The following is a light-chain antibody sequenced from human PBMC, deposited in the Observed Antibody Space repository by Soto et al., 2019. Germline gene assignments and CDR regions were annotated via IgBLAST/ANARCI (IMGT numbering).Light chain of an antibody. J-gene: IGKJ1*01. CDR2: ETS. CDR3: QQYKDYWT. Sequence: DVQMTQSPSTLCASVGDTVTITCRASQSISRWLAWYQQKPGKAPKLLIYETSSLEDGVPSRFTGSGSGTEFSLTITSLQPEDFASYYCQQYKDYWTFGQGTKVDI. V-gene: IGKV1-5*03. CDR1: QSISRW.